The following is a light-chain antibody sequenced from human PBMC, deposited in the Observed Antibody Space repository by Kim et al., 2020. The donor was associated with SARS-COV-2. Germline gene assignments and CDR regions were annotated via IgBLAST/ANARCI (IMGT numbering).Light chain of an antibody. CDR2: DST. Sequence: QRVTSSCTGSSSHIGAGYNVHWYQRVPGAAPKLLIYDSTNRPSGVPDRFSGSKPGTSASLAITGLQAEDEADYYCQSYDTSLGGYVFGTGTKVTVL. V-gene: IGLV1-40*01. J-gene: IGLJ1*01. CDR3: QSYDTSLGGYV. CDR1: SSHIGAGYN.